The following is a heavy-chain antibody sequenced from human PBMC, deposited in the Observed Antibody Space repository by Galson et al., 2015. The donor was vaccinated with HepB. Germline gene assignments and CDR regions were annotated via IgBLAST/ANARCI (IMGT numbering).Heavy chain of an antibody. CDR2: IDPKDSDT. Sequence: QSGAEVKKPGESLRISCTVSGYSFTNYWINWVRQIPGKGLEWMGEIDPKDSDTNYSPSFQGHVIFSVDKSSNTAYLLWRRLQASDTAIYFCARREINSGGFLYYFDNWGQGILVTVSS. J-gene: IGHJ4*02. CDR3: ARREINSGGFLYYFDN. CDR1: GYSFTNYW. D-gene: IGHD3-10*01. V-gene: IGHV5-10-1*01.